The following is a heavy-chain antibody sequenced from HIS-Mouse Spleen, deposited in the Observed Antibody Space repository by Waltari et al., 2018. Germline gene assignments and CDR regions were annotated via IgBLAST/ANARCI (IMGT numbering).Heavy chain of an antibody. CDR3: AREIPYSSSWYDWYFDL. Sequence: QLQLQESGPGLVKPSETLSLTCPVSGGSISSRSYYWGWLRQPPGKGLGGIGGIYYSVRTSSNPALKCRATISVDTSKNQFSRKLSSVTAADTAVYYCAREIPYSSSWYDWYFDLWGRGTLVTVSS. D-gene: IGHD6-13*01. V-gene: IGHV4-39*07. J-gene: IGHJ2*01. CDR1: GGSISSRSYY. CDR2: IYYSVRT.